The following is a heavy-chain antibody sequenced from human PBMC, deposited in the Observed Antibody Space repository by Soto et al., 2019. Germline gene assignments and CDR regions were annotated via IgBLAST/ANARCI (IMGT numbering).Heavy chain of an antibody. CDR1: GFTFSSYS. D-gene: IGHD4-4*01. V-gene: IGHV3-21*01. Sequence: EVQLVESGGGLVKPGGSLRLSCAASGFTFSSYSMNWVRQAPGKGLEWVSSISSSSSYIYYADSVKGRFTISRDNAKNLLFLQMNSLKGEDKAVYYCARKQLADYWGPGTPVTVSS. CDR3: ARKQLADY. J-gene: IGHJ4*02. CDR2: ISSSSSYI.